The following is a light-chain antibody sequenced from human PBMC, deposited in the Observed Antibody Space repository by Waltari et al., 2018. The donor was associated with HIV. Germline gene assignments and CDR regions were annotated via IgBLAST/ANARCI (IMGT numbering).Light chain of an antibody. CDR1: SSDVGSYNL. CDR3: CSYAGSPWV. J-gene: IGLJ3*02. Sequence: QSALTQPASVSGSPGQSITISCTGTSSDVGSYNLVSWYQQHQGKAPKLMIYEGSKRPSGVSNRCSGSKSGNTASLTIAGLQAEDEADYYCCSYAGSPWVFGGGTKLTVL. CDR2: EGS. V-gene: IGLV2-23*01.